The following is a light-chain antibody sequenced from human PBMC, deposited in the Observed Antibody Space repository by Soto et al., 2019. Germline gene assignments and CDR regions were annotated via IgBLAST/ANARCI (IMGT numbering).Light chain of an antibody. CDR2: DVN. V-gene: IGLV2-14*03. Sequence: QSALTQPASVSGSPGRSITISCTGPSSDTDIFDFVSWYQQHPGKAPKLIIYDVNHRPSGVSDRFSGTKSGNTASLTISGLQAGEEAAYYCSSYVVSSTSWVFGGGTKLTVL. J-gene: IGLJ3*02. CDR1: SSDTDIFDF. CDR3: SSYVVSSTSWV.